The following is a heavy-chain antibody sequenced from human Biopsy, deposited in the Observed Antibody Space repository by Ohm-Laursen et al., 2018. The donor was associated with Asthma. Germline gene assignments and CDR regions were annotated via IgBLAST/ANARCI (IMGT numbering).Heavy chain of an antibody. CDR3: AKITTDRQKANNWFDP. J-gene: IGHJ5*02. Sequence: SLRLSCTASGFAFNNSSMTWVRQAPGKGLEWVSSISASGVRTFYADFVKGRFIVSRDSSRNTLYLQLSTLRVEDTAVYFCAKITTDRQKANNWFDPWGQGTLVTVSS. CDR2: ISASGVRT. D-gene: IGHD3-22*01. V-gene: IGHV3-23*01. CDR1: GFAFNNSS.